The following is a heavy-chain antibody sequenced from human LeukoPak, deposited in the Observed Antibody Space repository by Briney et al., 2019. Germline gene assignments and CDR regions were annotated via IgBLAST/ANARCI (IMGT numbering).Heavy chain of an antibody. D-gene: IGHD5-24*01. J-gene: IGHJ1*01. Sequence: ASVKVSCKASGYTFTTYYMHWVRQAPAQGLEWMGIINPSGGSTSYAQKFQGRVTMTRDTSTSTVYMELSSLRSEDMAVYYCARDLGDGYNSPPLGLQHWGQGTLVTVSS. CDR2: INPSGGST. CDR3: ARDLGDGYNSPPLGLQH. V-gene: IGHV1-46*01. CDR1: GYTFTTYY.